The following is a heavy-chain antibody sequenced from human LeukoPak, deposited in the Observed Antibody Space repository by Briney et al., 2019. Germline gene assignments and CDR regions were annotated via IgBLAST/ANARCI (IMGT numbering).Heavy chain of an antibody. J-gene: IGHJ5*02. D-gene: IGHD6-19*01. Sequence: SVKVSCKASGYTFTGYYMHWVRQAPGQGLEWMGGIIPIFGTANYAQKFQGRVTITADESTSTAYMELSSLRDEDTGVYYCAKDWGSSGWYNRFDPWGQGTLVTVSS. CDR1: GYTFTGYY. CDR3: AKDWGSSGWYNRFDP. CDR2: IIPIFGTA. V-gene: IGHV1-69*13.